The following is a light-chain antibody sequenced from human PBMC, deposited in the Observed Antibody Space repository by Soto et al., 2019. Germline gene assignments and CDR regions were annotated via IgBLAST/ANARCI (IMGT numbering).Light chain of an antibody. CDR1: QSVSSN. CDR3: QQYNNWPWT. V-gene: IGKV3-15*01. Sequence: EIVMTQSPATLSVSPGERATLSCRASQSVSSNLAWYQQKPGQAPRLLIYGASTRATGIPARFSGSGSGTAFTLTISSLQSEDFAVYYGQQYNNWPWTFGQGTKVEIK. J-gene: IGKJ1*01. CDR2: GAS.